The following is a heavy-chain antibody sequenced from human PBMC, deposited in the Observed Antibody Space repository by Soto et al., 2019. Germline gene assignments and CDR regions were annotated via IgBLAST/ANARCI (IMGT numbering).Heavy chain of an antibody. CDR2: IWYDGSNK. D-gene: IGHD4-17*01. J-gene: IGHJ3*02. V-gene: IGHV3-33*01. CDR3: ATSVTTSTVGAFDI. Sequence: QVQLVESGGGVAQPGRSLRLSCAASGFTFSSYGTHWVRQAPGKGLEWVAVIWYDGSNKYYADSVKGRFTISRDNSKNTLYLQMNSLRAEDTAVYYCATSVTTSTVGAFDIWGQGTMVTVSS. CDR1: GFTFSSYG.